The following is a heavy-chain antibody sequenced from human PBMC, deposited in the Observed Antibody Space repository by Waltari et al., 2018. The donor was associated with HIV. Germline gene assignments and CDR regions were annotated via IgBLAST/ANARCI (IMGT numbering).Heavy chain of an antibody. CDR3: ARPVAATFYFDY. V-gene: IGHV1-2*02. J-gene: IGHJ4*02. CDR2: INPNTGGT. CDR1: GYSFTAYY. D-gene: IGHD6-19*01. Sequence: QVQLVQSGAEVKKPGASVKVSCKTSGYSFTAYYMHWVRQAPGQGLEWMGWINPNTGGTKYAQKFQGRVTMTWDTSISTIYMDLNRLTSDDTAIYYCARPVAATFYFDYWGQGTLVTVSS.